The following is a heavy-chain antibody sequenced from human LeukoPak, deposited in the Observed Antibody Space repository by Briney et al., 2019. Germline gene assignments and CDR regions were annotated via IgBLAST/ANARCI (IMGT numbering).Heavy chain of an antibody. V-gene: IGHV6-1*01. Sequence: SQTLSLTCAIPGDSVSSNSAAWNWIRQSPSRGLEWLGRTYYRSKWYNDYAVSVKSRITINPDTSKNQFSLQLNSVTPEDTAVYYCARASPGAVGWYYYYGMDVWGQGTTVTVSS. CDR2: TYYRSKWYN. J-gene: IGHJ6*02. CDR1: GDSVSSNSAA. D-gene: IGHD6-19*01. CDR3: ARASPGAVGWYYYYGMDV.